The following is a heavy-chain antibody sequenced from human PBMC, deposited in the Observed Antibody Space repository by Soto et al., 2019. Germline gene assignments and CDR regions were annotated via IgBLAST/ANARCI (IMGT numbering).Heavy chain of an antibody. D-gene: IGHD3-16*01. CDR2: IKSKTDGGTT. J-gene: IGHJ2*01. CDR1: GFTFSNAW. Sequence: EVQLVESGGGLVKPGGSLRLSCAASGFTFSNAWMSWVRQAPGKGLEWVGRIKSKTDGGTTDYAAPVKGRFTISRDDSKNTLYPQMNSLKTEDTAVYYCTTDRIMITFPGLWGGGTLVTVSS. CDR3: TTDRIMITFPGL. V-gene: IGHV3-15*01.